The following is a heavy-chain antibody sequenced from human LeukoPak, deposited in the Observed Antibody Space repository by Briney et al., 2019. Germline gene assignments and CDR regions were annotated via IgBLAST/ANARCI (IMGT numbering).Heavy chain of an antibody. CDR3: ARSDRGPTPGAFDI. CDR2: IDPTGGDT. CDR1: GSTFSSYY. Sequence: ASVKVSCKASGSTFSSYYIHWVRLAPGQGLGWMGIIDPTGGDTTSAPKFQDRVTLTRYTSTSTAYLELSSLRSEDTAMYYCARSDRGPTPGAFDIWGQGTMVTVSS. V-gene: IGHV1-46*01. J-gene: IGHJ3*02.